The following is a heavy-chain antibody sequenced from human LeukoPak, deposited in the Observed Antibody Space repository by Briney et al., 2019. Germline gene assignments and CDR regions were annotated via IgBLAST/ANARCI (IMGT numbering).Heavy chain of an antibody. D-gene: IGHD6-19*01. J-gene: IGHJ4*02. CDR2: IYYSGST. Sequence: SETLSLTCTVSGDSIGSSSYYWGWIRQPPGKGLEWIGSIYYSGSTYYNPSLKSRVTISVDTSKNQFSLKLTSVTAADTAVYYCARDLIAVAGTDYWGQGTLVTVSS. CDR3: ARDLIAVAGTDY. CDR1: GDSIGSSSYY. V-gene: IGHV4-39*02.